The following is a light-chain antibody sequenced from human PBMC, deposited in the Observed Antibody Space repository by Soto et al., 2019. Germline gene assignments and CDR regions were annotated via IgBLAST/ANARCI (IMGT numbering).Light chain of an antibody. J-gene: IGLJ2*01. Sequence: QSALTQPASVSGSPGQSITISCTGTSSDVGSYNLVSWYQQHPGKAPKLMIYEGSKRPSGVSNRFSGSKSGNTASLTISGLQAEDEADYYCCSYARSVTVFGGGTKLTVL. V-gene: IGLV2-23*01. CDR2: EGS. CDR1: SSDVGSYNL. CDR3: CSYARSVTV.